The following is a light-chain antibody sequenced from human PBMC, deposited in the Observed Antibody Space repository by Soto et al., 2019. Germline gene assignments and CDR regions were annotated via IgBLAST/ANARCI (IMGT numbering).Light chain of an antibody. CDR1: QSVSSN. CDR2: GTS. J-gene: IGKJ5*01. CDR3: QQYGGSPLVT. Sequence: IVMTQSPATLSVSPGERATLSCRASQSVSSNLAWYQQKPGQAPRLLISGTSSRATGIPDRFSGSGSGTDFTLTINRLEPEDFAVYYCQQYGGSPLVTFCQGTRLEN. V-gene: IGKV3-20*01.